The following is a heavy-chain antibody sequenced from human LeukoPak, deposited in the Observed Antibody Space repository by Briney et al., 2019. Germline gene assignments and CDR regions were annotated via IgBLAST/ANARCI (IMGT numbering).Heavy chain of an antibody. Sequence: SETLSLTCTVSGGSISTYYWNWIRQPPGKGLEWIGYINYGGGSNYNPSLKGRVTISVDTSNNQVSLKLSSVTAADTAVYYCARDQHFGSGSYCLDYWGQGTLVTVFS. V-gene: IGHV4-59*01. D-gene: IGHD3-10*01. CDR2: INYGGGS. J-gene: IGHJ4*02. CDR1: GGSISTYY. CDR3: ARDQHFGSGSYCLDY.